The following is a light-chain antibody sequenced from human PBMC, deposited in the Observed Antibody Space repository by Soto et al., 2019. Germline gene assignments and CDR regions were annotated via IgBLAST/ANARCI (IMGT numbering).Light chain of an antibody. J-gene: IGLJ1*01. V-gene: IGLV2-23*02. CDR1: SSDLGSHNL. CDR2: AVT. Sequence: QSVLAQPASVSGSPGQSITISCTGTSSDLGSHNLVSWYQQHPGKVPKLILYAVTKRPSGVSNRFSGSKSGNTASLTISGLQPEDEADYYCCSCADAGTYVFGSGTKVTVL. CDR3: CSCADAGTYV.